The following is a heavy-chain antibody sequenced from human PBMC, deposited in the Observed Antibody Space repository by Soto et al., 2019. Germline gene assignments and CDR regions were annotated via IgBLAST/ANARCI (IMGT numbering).Heavy chain of an antibody. D-gene: IGHD6-6*01. CDR3: ARSRVWGFGIAARPDELGH. V-gene: IGHV6-1*01. Sequence: PSQTLSLTCAISGGSVSSNSAAWNWIRQSPSRGLEWLGRTYYRSKWYNDYAVSVKSRITINPDTSKNQFSLQLNSVTPEDTAVYYCARSRVWGFGIAARPDELGHWGQGTLVTVSS. CDR2: TYYRSKWYN. CDR1: GGSVSSNSAA. J-gene: IGHJ1*01.